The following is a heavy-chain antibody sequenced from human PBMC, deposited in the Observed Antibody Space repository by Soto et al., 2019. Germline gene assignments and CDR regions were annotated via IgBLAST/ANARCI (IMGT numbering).Heavy chain of an antibody. CDR1: GYTFTSYY. V-gene: IGHV1-46*01. CDR2: INPSGGST. CDR3: ARAYYDFWSGYYFSYYYYVMAV. Sequence: GASVKVSCKASGYTFTSYYMHWVRQAPGQGLEWMGIINPSGGSTSYAQKFQGRVTMTRDTSTSTVYMELSSLRSEDTAVYYCARAYYDFWSGYYFSYYYYVMAVWGQGTTVTVSS. D-gene: IGHD3-3*01. J-gene: IGHJ6*02.